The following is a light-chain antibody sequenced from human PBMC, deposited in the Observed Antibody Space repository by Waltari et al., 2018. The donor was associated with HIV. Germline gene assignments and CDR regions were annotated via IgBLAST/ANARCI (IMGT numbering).Light chain of an antibody. J-gene: IGLJ2*01. CDR1: SSNIGAGYD. CDR2: ANI. CDR3: QSYDSSLSAYVV. Sequence: QSVLTPPPSVSGAPGQRVTIPCTGTSSNIGAGYDVHWYQQPPGTAPKLLIYANIRRPSGVPDRFSVSKSATSASLAITGLQAEDEADYFCQSYDSSLSAYVVFGGGTKLTVL. V-gene: IGLV1-40*01.